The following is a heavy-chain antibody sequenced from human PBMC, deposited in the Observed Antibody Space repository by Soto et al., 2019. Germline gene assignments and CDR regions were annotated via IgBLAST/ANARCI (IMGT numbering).Heavy chain of an antibody. CDR3: ARDRWFGDQSSGY. J-gene: IGHJ4*02. Sequence: GGSLRLSCAASGFTFSSYSMNWVRQAPGKGLEWVSSISSSSSYIYYTDSVKGRFTISRDNAKNSLYLQMNSLRAEDTAVYYCARDRWFGDQSSGYWGQGTLVTVSS. V-gene: IGHV3-21*01. D-gene: IGHD3-10*01. CDR1: GFTFSSYS. CDR2: ISSSSSYI.